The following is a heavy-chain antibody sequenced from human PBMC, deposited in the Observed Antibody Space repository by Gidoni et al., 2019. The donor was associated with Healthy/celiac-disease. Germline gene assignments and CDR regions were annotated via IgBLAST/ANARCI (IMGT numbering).Heavy chain of an antibody. D-gene: IGHD3-22*01. Sequence: QLQLQESGPGLVKPSETLSLTCTGSGGSISSSSYYWGWIRQPPGKGLEWIGSIYYSGSTYYNPSLKSRVTISVDTSKNQFSLKLSSVTAADTAVYYCAPQYYYDSSGYIYWGQGTLVTVSS. CDR2: IYYSGST. CDR1: GGSISSSSYY. J-gene: IGHJ4*02. CDR3: APQYYYDSSGYIY. V-gene: IGHV4-39*01.